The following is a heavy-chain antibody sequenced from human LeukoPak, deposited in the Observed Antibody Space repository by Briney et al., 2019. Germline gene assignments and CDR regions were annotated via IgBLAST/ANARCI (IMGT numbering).Heavy chain of an antibody. CDR2: INPNSGGT. J-gene: IGHJ4*02. Sequence: GASVKVSCKASGYTFTGYYMHWVRQAPGQGLEWMGWINPNSGGTNYAQKFQGRVTMTRDTSISTAYMELSRLRSDDTAVYYCARGVGGYSYASSDYFDYWGQGTLVTVSS. D-gene: IGHD5-18*01. V-gene: IGHV1-2*02. CDR1: GYTFTGYY. CDR3: ARGVGGYSYASSDYFDY.